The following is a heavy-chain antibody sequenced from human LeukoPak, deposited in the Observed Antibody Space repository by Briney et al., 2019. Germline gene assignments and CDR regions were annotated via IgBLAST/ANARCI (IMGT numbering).Heavy chain of an antibody. CDR1: GFSLYTSGVG. J-gene: IGHJ4*02. Sequence: GSGPTLVNPTQTLTLTCTFSGFSLYTSGVGVGWIRQPPGKAREWLEVIYWDDDKRYNPSLRSRLTMSKDASKSQVFLVMSNMDPVDTATYYCAHRRPGHLTGWDNSYFDNWGPGTLVTVSS. CDR3: AHRRPGHLTGWDNSYFDN. CDR2: IYWDDDK. D-gene: IGHD1/OR15-1a*01. V-gene: IGHV2-5*02.